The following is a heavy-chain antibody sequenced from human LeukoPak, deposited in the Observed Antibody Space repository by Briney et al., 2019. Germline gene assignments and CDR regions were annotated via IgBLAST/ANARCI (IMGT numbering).Heavy chain of an antibody. J-gene: IGHJ4*02. CDR2: ISSSGSTI. CDR1: GFSFGSCE. V-gene: IGHV3-48*03. Sequence: GGSLRLSCAASGFSFGSCEMNWVRQAPGKGLEWVSYISSSGSTIGYADSVKGRFTISRDNAKNSLYLQMNSLRAEDTAVYYCAREEGLDYWGQGTLVTVSS. CDR3: AREEGLDY. D-gene: IGHD5-12*01.